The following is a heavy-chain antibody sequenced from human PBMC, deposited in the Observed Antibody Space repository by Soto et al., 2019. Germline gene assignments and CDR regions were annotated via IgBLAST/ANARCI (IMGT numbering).Heavy chain of an antibody. CDR2: IWYDGSNK. V-gene: IGHV3-33*01. J-gene: IGHJ4*02. D-gene: IGHD2-15*01. Sequence: TGGSLRLSCAASGFTFSSYGMHWVRQAPGKGLEWVAVIWYDGSNKYYADSVKGRFTISRDNSKNTLYLQMNSLRAEDTAVYYCARETMVANVFDYWGQGTLVTVSS. CDR1: GFTFSSYG. CDR3: ARETMVANVFDY.